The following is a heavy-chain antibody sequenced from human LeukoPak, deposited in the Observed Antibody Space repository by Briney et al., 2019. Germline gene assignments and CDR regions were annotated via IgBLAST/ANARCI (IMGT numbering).Heavy chain of an antibody. CDR3: AKDLFVVVPAANYFDY. J-gene: IGHJ4*02. Sequence: PGGSLRLSCAASGFTFSSYGMHWVRQAPGKGLEWVAFIRYDGSNKYYADSVKGRFTISRDNSKNTLYLQMNSLGAEDTAVYYCAKDLFVVVPAANYFDYWGQGTLVTVSS. CDR1: GFTFSSYG. V-gene: IGHV3-30*02. D-gene: IGHD2-2*01. CDR2: IRYDGSNK.